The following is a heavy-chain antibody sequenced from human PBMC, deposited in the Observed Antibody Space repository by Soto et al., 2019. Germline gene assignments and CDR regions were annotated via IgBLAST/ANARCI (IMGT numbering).Heavy chain of an antibody. D-gene: IGHD6-6*01. CDR2: ISAYNGDT. Sequence: VQLVQSGAEVKKPGASVKVSCKASGYTFTSYGITWVRQAPGQDLEWMGWISAYNGDTNYAPRLQGRVTMTTDTATSTVYMELKNLKSDDTAVYYCARDQEYSTSGLYWFDLWCPGTLVTVSS. V-gene: IGHV1-18*04. J-gene: IGHJ5*02. CDR3: ARDQEYSTSGLYWFDL. CDR1: GYTFTSYG.